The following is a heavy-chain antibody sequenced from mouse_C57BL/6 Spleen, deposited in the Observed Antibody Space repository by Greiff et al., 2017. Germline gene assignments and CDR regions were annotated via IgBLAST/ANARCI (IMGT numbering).Heavy chain of an antibody. J-gene: IGHJ4*01. V-gene: IGHV1-81*01. CDR3: ARGTAQATYAMDY. CDR2: IYPRSGNT. Sequence: QVQLQQSGAELARPGASVKLSCKASGYTFTSYGISWVKQRTGQGLEWIGEIYPRSGNTYYNEKFKGKATLTANKSSSTAYMELRSLTSEDSAVYSCARGTAQATYAMDYWGQGTSVTVSS. CDR1: GYTFTSYG. D-gene: IGHD3-2*02.